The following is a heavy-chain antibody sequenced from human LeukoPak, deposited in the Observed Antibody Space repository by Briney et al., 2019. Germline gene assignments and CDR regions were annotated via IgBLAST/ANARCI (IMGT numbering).Heavy chain of an antibody. Sequence: SETLSLTCTVSGYSISSGYYWGWIRQPPGKGLEWIGSIYQSGSTYYNPSLKSRVTISVDTSKNQFSLRLNSVTAADTAMYYCARFYYGDFNFDYWGQGTLVTVSS. CDR1: GYSISSGYY. CDR3: ARFYYGDFNFDY. J-gene: IGHJ4*02. CDR2: IYQSGST. V-gene: IGHV4-38-2*02. D-gene: IGHD4-17*01.